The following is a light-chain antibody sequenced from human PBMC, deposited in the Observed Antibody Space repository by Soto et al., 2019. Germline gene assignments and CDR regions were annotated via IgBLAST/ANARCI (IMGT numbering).Light chain of an antibody. Sequence: TQSPSTLSPSVGERATLSCRASQSISTSLDWYQQKSGKAPKLLIYASSSLHSGVPERFGGSGSGTDFTLTISSLQPEDFAAYYCQQSNVTPPITFGQGTRLEIK. V-gene: IGKV1-39*01. CDR1: QSISTS. CDR2: ASS. J-gene: IGKJ5*01. CDR3: QQSNVTPPIT.